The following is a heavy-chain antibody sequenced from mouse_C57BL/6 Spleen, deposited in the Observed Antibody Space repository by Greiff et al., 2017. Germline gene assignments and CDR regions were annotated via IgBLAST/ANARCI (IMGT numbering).Heavy chain of an antibody. J-gene: IGHJ4*01. D-gene: IGHD4-1*01. CDR3: AKNWEENYAMDY. CDR1: GYTFTSYW. CDR2: INPSNGGT. Sequence: QVQLQHPGTELVKPAASVKLSCKASGYTFTSYWMHWVKQRPGQGLEWIGNINPSNGGTNYNEKFKSKATLTVDKSSSTAYMQLSSLTSEDSAVYYCAKNWEENYAMDYWGQGTSVTVSS. V-gene: IGHV1-53*01.